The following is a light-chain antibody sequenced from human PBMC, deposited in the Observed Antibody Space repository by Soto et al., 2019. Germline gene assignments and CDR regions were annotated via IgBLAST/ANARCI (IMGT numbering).Light chain of an antibody. Sequence: EIVLTQSPGTLSLSPGERATLSCRASQSVSSSYLAWDQQKPGQAPRLLIYGASSRATGIPDRFSGSGSGTDFTLTISRLEPEDFAVYYFQQYGSSPPWTFGQGTKVEIK. CDR1: QSVSSSY. V-gene: IGKV3-20*01. J-gene: IGKJ1*01. CDR3: QQYGSSPPWT. CDR2: GAS.